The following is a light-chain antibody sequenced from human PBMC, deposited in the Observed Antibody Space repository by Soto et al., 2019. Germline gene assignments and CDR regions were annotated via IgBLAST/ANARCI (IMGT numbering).Light chain of an antibody. J-gene: IGKJ5*01. Sequence: IQMTQSPSSLSASVGDRVTITCRASQTIINYLNWYQQKPGKAPKLLIYAASSLQSGVPSRFSGSGSGTDFTLTISSLQPEDFATYYCQQSYTITFGQGTRLAIK. CDR1: QTIINY. V-gene: IGKV1-39*01. CDR3: QQSYTIT. CDR2: AAS.